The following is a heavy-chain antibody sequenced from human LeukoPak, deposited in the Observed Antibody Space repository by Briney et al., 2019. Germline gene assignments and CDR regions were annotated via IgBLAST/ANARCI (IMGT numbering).Heavy chain of an antibody. CDR2: IYYSGST. D-gene: IGHD3-10*01. CDR3: ARVRLLWFGEPGTVDY. J-gene: IGHJ4*02. V-gene: IGHV4-30-4*08. Sequence: SETLSLTCTVSGGSISSGDYYWSWIRQPPGKGLEWIGYIYYSGSTYYNPSLKSRVTISVDTFKNQFSLKLSSMTAADTAVYYCARVRLLWFGEPGTVDYWGQGTLVTVSS. CDR1: GGSISSGDYY.